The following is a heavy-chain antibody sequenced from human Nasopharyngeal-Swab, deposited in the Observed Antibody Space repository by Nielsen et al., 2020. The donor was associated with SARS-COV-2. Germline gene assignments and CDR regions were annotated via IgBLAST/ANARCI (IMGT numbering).Heavy chain of an antibody. D-gene: IGHD1-26*01. V-gene: IGHV5-10-1*01. CDR3: AIGVSGWELLTIDY. CDR2: IDPSDSYT. J-gene: IGHJ4*02. Sequence: VRQMPGKGLAWMGRIDPSDSYTNYSPSFQGHVTISADKSISTAYLHWSSLKASDTSMYYCAIGVSGWELLTIDYWGQGTLVTVSS.